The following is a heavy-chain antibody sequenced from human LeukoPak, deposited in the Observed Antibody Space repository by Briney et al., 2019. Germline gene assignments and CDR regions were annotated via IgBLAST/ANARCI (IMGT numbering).Heavy chain of an antibody. J-gene: IGHJ4*02. V-gene: IGHV3-21*01. CDR2: ITSPVGHI. CDR3: ATDGQSSGWYGFDY. Sequence: GGSLILSCTASGFTFSTYSMNWVRQAPGKGLEWVASITSPVGHIYYADSLKGRITISRDNAKSSLYLQMNSLRGEDTAVYYCATDGQSSGWYGFDYWGQGTLVTVSS. D-gene: IGHD6-19*01. CDR1: GFTFSTYS.